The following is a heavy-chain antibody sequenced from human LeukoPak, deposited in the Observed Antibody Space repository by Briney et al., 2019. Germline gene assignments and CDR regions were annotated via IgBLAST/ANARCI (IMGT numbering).Heavy chain of an antibody. D-gene: IGHD1-14*01. CDR2: IKQDGSEK. J-gene: IGHJ4*02. V-gene: IGHV3-7*03. CDR1: GFTLSSYW. Sequence: GGSLRLSCAASGFTLSSYWMSWVRQAPGKGLEWVANIKQDGSEKYYVDSVKGRFTISRDNAKNSLYLQMNSLRAEDTAVYYCATPRTLAYYFDYWGQGTLVTVSS. CDR3: ATPRTLAYYFDY.